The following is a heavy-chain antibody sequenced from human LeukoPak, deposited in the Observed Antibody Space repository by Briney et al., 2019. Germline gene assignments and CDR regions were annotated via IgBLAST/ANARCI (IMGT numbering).Heavy chain of an antibody. J-gene: IGHJ4*02. D-gene: IGHD3-3*01. CDR2: FDPEDGET. V-gene: IGHV1-24*01. CDR3: ATPPFGGDGGFDY. CDR1: GYTLTELS. Sequence: ASVKVSCKVSGYTLTELSMHWVRQAPGKGLGWLGGFDPEDGETIYAQKFQGRVTMTEDTSTDTAYMELSSLRSEDTAVYYCATPPFGGDGGFDYWGQGTLVTVSS.